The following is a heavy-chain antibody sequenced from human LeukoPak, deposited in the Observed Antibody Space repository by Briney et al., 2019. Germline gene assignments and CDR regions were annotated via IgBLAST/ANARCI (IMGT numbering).Heavy chain of an antibody. V-gene: IGHV1-2*02. CDR2: INPNSGGT. CDR3: ARHGVSGVCNY. D-gene: IGHD3-3*01. CDR1: GYTFTGYY. J-gene: IGHJ4*02. Sequence: ASVKVSCKASGYTFTGYYMHWVRQAPGQGLEWMGWINPNSGGTNYAQKLQGRVTMSTDTSTSTAYMELRSLRSDDTAVYYCARHGVSGVCNYWGQGTLVTVSS.